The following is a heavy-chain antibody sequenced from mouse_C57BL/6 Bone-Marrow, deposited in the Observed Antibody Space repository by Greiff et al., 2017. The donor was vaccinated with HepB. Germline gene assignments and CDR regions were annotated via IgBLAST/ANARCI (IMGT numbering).Heavy chain of an antibody. D-gene: IGHD2-2*01. Sequence: QVQLKESGAELVRPGTSVKVSCKASGYAFTNYLIEWVKQRPGQGLEWIGVINPGSGGTNYNEKFKGKATLTADNSSSSAYMQLSSLASEDSAVYFSARSSVYYVYDVGAMDGRGQGASVTVAS. V-gene: IGHV1-54*01. CDR2: INPGSGGT. J-gene: IGHJ4*01. CDR1: GYAFTNYL. CDR3: ARSSVYYVYDVGAMDG.